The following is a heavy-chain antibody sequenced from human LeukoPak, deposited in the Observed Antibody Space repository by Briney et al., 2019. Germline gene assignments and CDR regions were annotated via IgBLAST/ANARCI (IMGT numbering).Heavy chain of an antibody. CDR1: GYTFTSYY. CDR3: AARPYYCGSGAPFDY. V-gene: IGHV1-46*01. Sequence: GASVKVSCKASGYTFTSYYMHWVRQAPGQGLEWMGIINPSGGSTSYAQKFQGRVTMTRDTSTSTVYMELSSLRSEDTAVYYCAARPYYCGSGAPFDYWGQGTLVTVSS. CDR2: INPSGGST. J-gene: IGHJ4*02. D-gene: IGHD3-10*01.